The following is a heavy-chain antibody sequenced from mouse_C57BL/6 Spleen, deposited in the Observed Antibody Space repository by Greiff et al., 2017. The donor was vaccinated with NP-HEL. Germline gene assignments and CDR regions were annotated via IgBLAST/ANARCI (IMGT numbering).Heavy chain of an antibody. CDR1: GYTFTHYE. Sequence: QVQLQQSGAELVRPGASVTLSCKASGYTFTHYEMHWVKQTPVHGLEWIGAIDPETGGTAYNQKFKGKAILTADKSSSTAYMELRSLTSEDSAVYYCTREENYYGSFDYWGQGTTLTVSS. D-gene: IGHD1-1*01. V-gene: IGHV1-15*01. J-gene: IGHJ2*01. CDR3: TREENYYGSFDY. CDR2: IDPETGGT.